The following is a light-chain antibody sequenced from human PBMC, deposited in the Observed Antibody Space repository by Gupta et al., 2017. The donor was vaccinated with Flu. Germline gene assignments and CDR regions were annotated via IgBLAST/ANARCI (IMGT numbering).Light chain of an antibody. CDR2: GAS. J-gene: IGKJ2*01. CDR3: QQYYSSPYT. V-gene: IGKV3-20*01. Sequence: TLSLSPGERASLSCRASQSVTSRYFAWYQQKPGQAPRLLIYGASSRATGIPDRFSGSGSGTDFTLIITSLEPEDVAVYYCQQYYSSPYTFGQGTKLEIK. CDR1: QSVTSRY.